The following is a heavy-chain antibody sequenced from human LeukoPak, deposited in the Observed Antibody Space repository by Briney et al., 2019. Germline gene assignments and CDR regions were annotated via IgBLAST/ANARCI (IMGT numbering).Heavy chain of an antibody. CDR1: GFTFNLYA. CDR2: INGAGNSS. Sequence: PGGSLRLSCAASGFTFNLYAMNWVRQAPGKGLEWVSSINGAGNSSYYADSLRGRFTVSRDNSKNTLHLQMNSLRAEDTAVYYCAKSLGVGGYTRYKGFDQWGQGTLVTVSS. V-gene: IGHV3-23*01. D-gene: IGHD3-16*02. CDR3: AKSLGVGGYTRYKGFDQ. J-gene: IGHJ4*02.